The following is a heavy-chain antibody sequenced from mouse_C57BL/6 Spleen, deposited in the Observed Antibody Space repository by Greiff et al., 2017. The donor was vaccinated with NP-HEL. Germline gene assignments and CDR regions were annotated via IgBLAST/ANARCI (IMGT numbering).Heavy chain of an antibody. CDR2: ISYSGST. CDR3: AREGSYAMDY. D-gene: IGHD1-1*01. CDR1: GYSITSGYD. J-gene: IGHJ4*01. V-gene: IGHV3-1*01. Sequence: EVQLQQSGPGMVKPSQSLSLTCTVTGYSITSGYDWHWIRHFPGNKLEWMGYISYSGSTNYNPSLKSRISITHDTSKNHFFLKLNSVTTEDTATYYCAREGSYAMDYWGQGTSVTVSS.